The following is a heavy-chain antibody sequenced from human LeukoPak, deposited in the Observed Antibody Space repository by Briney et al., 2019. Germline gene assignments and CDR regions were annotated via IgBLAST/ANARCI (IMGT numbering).Heavy chain of an antibody. D-gene: IGHD3-10*01. Sequence: ASVKVSCKASGYTFTSHAIHWVRQAPGQRLEWMGWINAGNGNTKYSQEFQGRVTITADKSTSTAYMELSSLRSEDTAVYYCARDMGAYYGSGTFDYWGQGTLVTVSS. CDR1: GYTFTSHA. CDR2: INAGNGNT. V-gene: IGHV1-3*03. J-gene: IGHJ4*02. CDR3: ARDMGAYYGSGTFDY.